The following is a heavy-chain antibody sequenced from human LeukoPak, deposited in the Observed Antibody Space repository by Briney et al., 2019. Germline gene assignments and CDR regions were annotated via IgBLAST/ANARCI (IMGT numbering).Heavy chain of an antibody. CDR1: GFTFSSYS. J-gene: IGHJ4*02. D-gene: IGHD6-19*01. CDR2: ISWNSGSI. V-gene: IGHV3-9*01. CDR3: AKDTASRGYSSGVPYYFDY. Sequence: GGSLRLSCAASGFTFSSYSMNWVRQAPGKGLEWVSGISWNSGSIGYADSVKGRFTISRDNAKNSLYLQMNSLRAEDTALYYCAKDTASRGYSSGVPYYFDYWGQGTLVTVSS.